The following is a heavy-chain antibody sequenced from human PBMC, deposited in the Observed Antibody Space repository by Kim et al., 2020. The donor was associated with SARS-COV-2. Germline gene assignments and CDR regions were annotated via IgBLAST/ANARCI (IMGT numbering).Heavy chain of an antibody. D-gene: IGHD3-3*01. Sequence: GGSLRLSCAASGFTFSSYSMNWVRQAPGKGLEWVSYISSSSSTIYYADSVKGRFTISRDNAKNSLYLQMNSLRDEDTAVCYCARVVPLRFLEWPTPRVDGMDVWGQGTTVTVSS. V-gene: IGHV3-48*02. J-gene: IGHJ6*02. CDR2: ISSSSSTI. CDR1: GFTFSSYS. CDR3: ARVVPLRFLEWPTPRVDGMDV.